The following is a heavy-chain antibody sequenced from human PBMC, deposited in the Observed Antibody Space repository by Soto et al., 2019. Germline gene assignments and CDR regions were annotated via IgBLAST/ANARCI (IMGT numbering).Heavy chain of an antibody. V-gene: IGHV4-59*01. CDR3: ARRRQLLVTFFSDS. D-gene: IGHD5-18*01. CDR2: IYYSGST. CDR1: GGSISSYY. J-gene: IGHJ4*02. Sequence: PAETLASTFTVSGGSISSYYWSWIRQPPGKGLELIGYIYYSGSTNYNPSLKSRVTISVDTSKKQFSLRLSSVTAADTAVYYCARRRQLLVTFFSDSWAQGALVNVST.